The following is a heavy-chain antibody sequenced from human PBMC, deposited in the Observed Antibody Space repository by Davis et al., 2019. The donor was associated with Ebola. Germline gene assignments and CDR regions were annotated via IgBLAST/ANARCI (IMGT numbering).Heavy chain of an antibody. CDR3: ARGWLRSKFDY. J-gene: IGHJ4*02. Sequence: HSQTLSLTCAISGDSVPGNNGAWNWIRQSPSRGLEWLGRTYYTSKWFTDYAEFVKSRITINPDTSKNQLSLQLNSVTPEDTAVYYCARGWLRSKFDYWGQGTLVTVSS. D-gene: IGHD5-12*01. CDR2: TYYTSKWFT. CDR1: GDSVPGNNGA. V-gene: IGHV6-1*01.